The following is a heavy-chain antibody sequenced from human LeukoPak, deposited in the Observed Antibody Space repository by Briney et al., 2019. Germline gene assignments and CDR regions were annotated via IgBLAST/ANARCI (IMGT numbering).Heavy chain of an antibody. CDR3: AKEGAAAGPPYYYGMDV. V-gene: IGHV3-48*04. D-gene: IGHD6-13*01. Sequence: GGSLRLSCAASGFTFSSYSMNWVRQAPGKGLEWVSHIGRGITYADSVKGRFTISRDNSKNSLYLQMNSLRAEDTALYYCAKEGAAAGPPYYYGMDVWGQGTTVTVSS. CDR1: GFTFSSYS. J-gene: IGHJ6*02. CDR2: IGRGIT.